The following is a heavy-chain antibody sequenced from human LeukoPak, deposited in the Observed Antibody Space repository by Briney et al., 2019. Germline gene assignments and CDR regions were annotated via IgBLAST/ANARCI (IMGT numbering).Heavy chain of an antibody. CDR3: AKDGGRNCSGGSCYSFWGEGATTTIKYYFDY. CDR1: GFTFDDYA. CDR2: ISWNSGSI. Sequence: PGRSLSLSCAASGFTFDDYAMHWVRQAPGKGLEWVSGISWNSGSIGYADSVKGRFTISRDNAKNSLYLQMNSLRAEDTALYYCAKDGGRNCSGGSCYSFWGEGATTTIKYYFDYWGQGTLVTVSS. D-gene: IGHD2-15*01. V-gene: IGHV3-9*01. J-gene: IGHJ4*02.